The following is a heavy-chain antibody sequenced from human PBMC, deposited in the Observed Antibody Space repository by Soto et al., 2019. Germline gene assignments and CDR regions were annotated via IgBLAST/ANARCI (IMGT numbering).Heavy chain of an antibody. CDR1: GFTFRSYA. Sequence: EVQLVESGGGLVQPGGSLRLSCAASGFTFRSYAMSWVRQAPGKGLEWVSSISGSGGSAFYVDSVKGRFTISRDNSKNTLQLQMDRLRADDTAIYYCAKDTAVSGTFVLTFDSWGQGSLVTVSS. CDR3: AKDTAVSGTFVLTFDS. D-gene: IGHD6-19*01. V-gene: IGHV3-23*04. J-gene: IGHJ4*02. CDR2: ISGSGGSA.